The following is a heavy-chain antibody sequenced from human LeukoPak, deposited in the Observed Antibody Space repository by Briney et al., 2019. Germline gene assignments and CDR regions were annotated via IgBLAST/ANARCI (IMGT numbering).Heavy chain of an antibody. CDR3: ARDGGFDYDSSGYYYGLFDY. Sequence: SETLSLTCTVSGGSLSETNYYWGWIRHPPGKGLEWIGYIYYRGSTNYNPSLKSRVTISVDTSKNQFSLKLSSVTAADTAVYYCARDGGFDYDSSGYYYGLFDYWGQGTLVTVSS. V-gene: IGHV4-61*01. CDR2: IYYRGST. CDR1: GGSLSETNYY. D-gene: IGHD3-22*01. J-gene: IGHJ4*02.